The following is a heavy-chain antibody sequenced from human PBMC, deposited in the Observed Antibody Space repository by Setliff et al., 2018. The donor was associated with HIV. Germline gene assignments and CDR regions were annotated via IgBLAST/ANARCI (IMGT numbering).Heavy chain of an antibody. Sequence: GGSLRLSCAASGFVFSSQAMSWVRQAPGKGLDWVSVISESGYSADSVKGRFTISRDNSKNMLYLQMNNLTTEDTAVYYCVNRAWLESWGQGTLVTVSS. CDR3: VNRAWLES. V-gene: IGHV3-23*01. CDR2: ISESG. CDR1: GFVFSSQA. J-gene: IGHJ4*02.